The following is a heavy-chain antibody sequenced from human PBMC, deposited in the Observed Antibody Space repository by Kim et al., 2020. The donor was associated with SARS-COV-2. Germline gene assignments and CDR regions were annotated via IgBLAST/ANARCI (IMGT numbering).Heavy chain of an antibody. CDR1: GFTFSSYS. V-gene: IGHV3-48*02. J-gene: IGHJ4*02. D-gene: IGHD4-17*01. CDR2: ISSSSSTI. Sequence: GGSLRLSCAASGFTFSSYSMNWVRQAPGKGLEWVSYISSSSSTIYYADSVKGRFTISRDNAKNSLYLQMNSLRDEDTAVYYCASEGRYGGNSRVFDYWGQGTLVTVSS. CDR3: ASEGRYGGNSRVFDY.